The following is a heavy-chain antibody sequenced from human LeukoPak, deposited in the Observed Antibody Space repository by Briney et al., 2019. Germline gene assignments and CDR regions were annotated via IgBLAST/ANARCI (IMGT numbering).Heavy chain of an antibody. J-gene: IGHJ4*02. D-gene: IGHD3-16*01. Sequence: GESLQISCKGSGYSFTSYWIGWVRQMPGKGLEWMGIIYPVDSDTRYSPSFQGQVTISADKSISTAYLQWSSLKASDTAMHYCARPGQLGEYTPYYFDYWGQGTLVTVSS. CDR1: GYSFTSYW. CDR2: IYPVDSDT. V-gene: IGHV5-51*01. CDR3: ARPGQLGEYTPYYFDY.